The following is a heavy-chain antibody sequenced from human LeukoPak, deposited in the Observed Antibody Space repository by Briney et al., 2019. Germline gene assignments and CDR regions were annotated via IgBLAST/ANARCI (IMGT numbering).Heavy chain of an antibody. CDR2: IYHTGNT. CDR3: ARDANGSDLHYYHMDV. D-gene: IGHD6-25*01. J-gene: IGHJ6*03. V-gene: IGHV4-4*02. CDR1: GGSITSANW. Sequence: PSETLSLTCAVSGGSITSANWWSWVRQSPGQGLEWIGEIYHTGNTNYNPSLNSRVIISLDTSKNHFSLRLTSVTAADTAVYFCARDANGSDLHYYHMDVWGKGTTVTVSS.